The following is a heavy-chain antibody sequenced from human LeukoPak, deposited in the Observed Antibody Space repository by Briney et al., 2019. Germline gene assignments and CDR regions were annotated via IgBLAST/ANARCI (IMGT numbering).Heavy chain of an antibody. CDR2: ICYSGST. J-gene: IGHJ5*02. Sequence: PSETLSLTCTVSGGSISSSSYYWGWIRQPPGKGLEWIGSICYSGSTYYNPSLKSRVTISVDTSKNQFSLKLSSVTAADTAVYYCARLSAWFDPWGQGTLVTVSS. CDR3: ARLSAWFDP. CDR1: GGSISSSSYY. V-gene: IGHV4-39*01.